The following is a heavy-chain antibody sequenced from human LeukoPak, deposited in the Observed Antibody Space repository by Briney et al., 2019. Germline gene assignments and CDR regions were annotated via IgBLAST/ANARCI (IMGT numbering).Heavy chain of an antibody. CDR1: GGTFSSYA. Sequence: ASVKVSCKASGGTFSSYAISWVRQAPGQGLEWMGGIIPIFGTANYAQKFQGRVTITADESTSTAYMELSSLRSEDTAVYYCARSGSYSKVHDAFDIWGQGTMVTVSS. CDR3: ARSGSYSKVHDAFDI. D-gene: IGHD1-26*01. J-gene: IGHJ3*02. CDR2: IIPIFGTA. V-gene: IGHV1-69*01.